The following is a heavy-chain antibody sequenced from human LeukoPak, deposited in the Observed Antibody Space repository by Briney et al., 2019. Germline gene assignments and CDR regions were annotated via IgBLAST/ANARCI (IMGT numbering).Heavy chain of an antibody. CDR1: GFTFSSYS. CDR2: ISSGSSTI. CDR3: ARRDGYNLDYFDY. V-gene: IGHV3-48*02. J-gene: IGHJ4*02. Sequence: PGGSLRLSCAASGFTFSSYSMNWVRQAPGKGLEWVSYISSGSSTIYYADSVKGRFTISRDNAKNSLYLQMNSLRDEDTGVYFCARRDGYNLDYFDYWGQGTLVTVSS. D-gene: IGHD5-24*01.